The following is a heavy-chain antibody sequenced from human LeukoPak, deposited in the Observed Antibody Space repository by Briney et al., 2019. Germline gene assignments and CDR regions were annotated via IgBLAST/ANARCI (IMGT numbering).Heavy chain of an antibody. Sequence: ASVTVSCKASGGTFSSYAISWVRQAPGQGLEWMGGIIPIFGTANYAQKFQGRVTITADESTSTAYMELSSLRSEDTAVYYCATYCSGGSCYSDYWGQGTLVTVSS. J-gene: IGHJ4*02. V-gene: IGHV1-69*01. CDR3: ATYCSGGSCYSDY. CDR1: GGTFSSYA. D-gene: IGHD2-15*01. CDR2: IIPIFGTA.